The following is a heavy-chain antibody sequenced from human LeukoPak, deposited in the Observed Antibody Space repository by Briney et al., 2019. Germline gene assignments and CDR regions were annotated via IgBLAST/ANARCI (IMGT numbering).Heavy chain of an antibody. Sequence: GTLSLTCAVSGGSISSSNWWSWVRQPPGKGLEWIGEIYHSGSTNYNPSLKSRVTISVDTSKNQFSLKLSSVTAADTAVYYCARVLAAAGGNDFWGQGTLVTVSS. J-gene: IGHJ4*02. D-gene: IGHD6-13*01. V-gene: IGHV4-4*02. CDR2: IYHSGST. CDR3: ARVLAAAGGNDF. CDR1: GGSISSSNW.